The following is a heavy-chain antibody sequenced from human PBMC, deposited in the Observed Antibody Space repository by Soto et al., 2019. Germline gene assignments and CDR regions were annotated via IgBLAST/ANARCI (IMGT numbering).Heavy chain of an antibody. Sequence: GGALRLSRSASGFTFSSYGMHWVRQAPGKGLEWVAVIWSDGSNKYYADSVKGRFTISRDNSKNTLYLQMNSLRAEDTAVCYCARDGVGTTLRALNWFDPWGQGTLVTVSS. V-gene: IGHV3-33*01. CDR2: IWSDGSNK. D-gene: IGHD1-7*01. CDR1: GFTFSSYG. CDR3: ARDGVGTTLRALNWFDP. J-gene: IGHJ5*02.